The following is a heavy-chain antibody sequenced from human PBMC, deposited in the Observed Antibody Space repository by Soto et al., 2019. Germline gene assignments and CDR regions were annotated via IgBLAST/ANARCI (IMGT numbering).Heavy chain of an antibody. CDR3: VSDRGYGHASVPYS. CDR2: ISYDGGLQ. J-gene: IGHJ4*02. V-gene: IGHV3-30*03. D-gene: IGHD5-18*01. Sequence: QAPLVESGGGVVQPGRSLGLSCAASGFTFSSYGMHWVRQAPGTGLEWVAVISYDGGLQHYADSVKGRFTISRDNSKNMVLLQMNSLRAEDTAVYYCVSDRGYGHASVPYSWGQGTLVSVSS. CDR1: GFTFSSYG.